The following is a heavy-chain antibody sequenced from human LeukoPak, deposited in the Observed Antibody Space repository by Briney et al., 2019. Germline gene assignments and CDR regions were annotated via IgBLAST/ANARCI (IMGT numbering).Heavy chain of an antibody. V-gene: IGHV3-23*01. J-gene: IGHJ4*02. D-gene: IGHD3-16*01. CDR2: VSGSGGST. Sequence: GGSLRLSCVASGFTFSSYSMNWVRQAPGKGLEWVSAVSGSGGSTYYADSVKGRFTISRDNSKNTLYLQMNSLRAEDTAVYYCARTQLGFDYWGQGTLVTVSS. CDR3: ARTQLGFDY. CDR1: GFTFSSYS.